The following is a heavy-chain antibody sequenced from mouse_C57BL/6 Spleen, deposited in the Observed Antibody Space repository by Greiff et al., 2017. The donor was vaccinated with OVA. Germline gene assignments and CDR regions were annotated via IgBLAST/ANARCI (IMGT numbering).Heavy chain of an antibody. CDR1: GYTFTDYY. Sequence: EVQLQQSGPELVKPGASVKISCKASGYTFTDYYMNWVKQSHGKSLEWIGDINPNNGGTSYNQKFKGNATLTVDKSSSTAYMELRSLTSEDSAVYYCARSGTHFDYWGQGTTLTVSS. CDR3: ARSGTHFDY. CDR2: INPNNGGT. D-gene: IGHD4-1*01. V-gene: IGHV1-26*01. J-gene: IGHJ2*01.